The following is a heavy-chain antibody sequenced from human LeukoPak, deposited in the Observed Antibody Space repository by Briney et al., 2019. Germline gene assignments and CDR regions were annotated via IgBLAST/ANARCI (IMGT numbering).Heavy chain of an antibody. Sequence: VASVKVSCKASGGTFSSYAISWVRQAPGQGLEWMGGIIPIFGTANYAQKFQGRVTITADESTSTAYMELSSLRSEDTAVYYCAGRYSSSWYLSDYWGQGTLVTVSS. CDR3: AGRYSSSWYLSDY. J-gene: IGHJ4*02. CDR2: IIPIFGTA. D-gene: IGHD6-13*01. V-gene: IGHV1-69*13. CDR1: GGTFSSYA.